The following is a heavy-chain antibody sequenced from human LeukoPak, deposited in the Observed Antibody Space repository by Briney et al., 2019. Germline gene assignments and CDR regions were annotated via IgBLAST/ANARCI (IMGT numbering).Heavy chain of an antibody. CDR2: VRYDGRGK. V-gene: IGHV3-30*02. D-gene: IGHD2-21*01. CDR3: ARGGARDIWYFAY. Sequence: PGGSLRLSCEVSGFTFSAYGIHWVRQSPGKGLEWVAFVRYDGRGKFYADSVKGRFIASKDNSRTTLQLQMNSLRSEDTAVYFCARGGARDIWYFAYWGQGIRVTVSS. CDR1: GFTFSAYG. J-gene: IGHJ4*02.